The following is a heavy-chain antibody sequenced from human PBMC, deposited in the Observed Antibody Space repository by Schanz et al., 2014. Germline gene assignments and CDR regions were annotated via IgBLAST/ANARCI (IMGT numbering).Heavy chain of an antibody. J-gene: IGHJ4*02. CDR2: ISSSSSYI. CDR3: AIIGVMVAVAGTRADY. CDR1: GFTFSSYS. V-gene: IGHV3-21*01. D-gene: IGHD6-19*01. Sequence: QLVGSGGGLIQPGGSLRLSCAASGFTFSSYSMNWVRQAPGKGLEWVSSISSSSSYIYYADSVKGRFTISRDNAKNSLYLQMNSLRAEDTAVYYCAIIGVMVAVAGTRADYWGQGTLVTVSS.